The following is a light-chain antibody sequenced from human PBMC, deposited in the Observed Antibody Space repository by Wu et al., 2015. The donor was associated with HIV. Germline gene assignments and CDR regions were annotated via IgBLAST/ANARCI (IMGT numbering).Light chain of an antibody. CDR3: QQLNTFPPYT. CDR1: QTIANNF. V-gene: IGKV3-7*01. Sequence: PGERVTLSCRASQTIANNFLAWYQQKRGQAPRLLIYGASSRAVGIPDRFSGSGSGTDFTLTINGLQPEDFATYFCQQLNTFPPYTFGQGTKLEIK. CDR2: GAS. J-gene: IGKJ2*01.